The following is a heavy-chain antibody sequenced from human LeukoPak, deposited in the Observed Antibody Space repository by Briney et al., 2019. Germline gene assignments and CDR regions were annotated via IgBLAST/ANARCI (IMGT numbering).Heavy chain of an antibody. CDR1: GFTFSSFA. CDR3: ASVLDY. CDR2: IAYDGSDK. Sequence: GGSLRLSRAASGFTFSSFAMHWVRQAPGKGLEWVAVIAYDGSDKYYADSVRGRFTISRDNSKNTVYLQMNNLKTEDTAVYYCASVLDYWGQGILVTVSS. J-gene: IGHJ4*02. V-gene: IGHV3-30*04.